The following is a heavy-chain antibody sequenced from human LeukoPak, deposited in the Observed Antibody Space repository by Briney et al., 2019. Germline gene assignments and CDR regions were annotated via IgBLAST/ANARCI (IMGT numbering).Heavy chain of an antibody. D-gene: IGHD2-21*01. CDR3: ARDYSVPGDGLDP. J-gene: IGHJ5*02. CDR2: ISSSGTTM. CDR1: GFTISSYE. Sequence: GGSLRLSCEASGFTISSYEMSWVRQAPGQGLEWVSYISSSGTTMFYSDSVKGRFTISRDSAKNSLYLQMNSLRVEDTAICYCARDYSVPGDGLDPWGQGTLVTVSS. V-gene: IGHV3-48*03.